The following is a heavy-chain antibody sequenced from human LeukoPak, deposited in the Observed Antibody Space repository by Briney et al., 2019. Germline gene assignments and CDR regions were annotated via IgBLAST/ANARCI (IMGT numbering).Heavy chain of an antibody. D-gene: IGHD4-17*01. CDR1: GYSINNYW. Sequence: GESLKISCKGSGYSINNYWIGWVRQMPGKGLEWMGIIYPADSDIRYSPSFQGQVTISADKSISTAYLQWSSLKASDTAIYYCARPNDYGYYFDYWGQGTLVTVST. CDR3: ARPNDYGYYFDY. J-gene: IGHJ4*02. CDR2: IYPADSDI. V-gene: IGHV5-51*01.